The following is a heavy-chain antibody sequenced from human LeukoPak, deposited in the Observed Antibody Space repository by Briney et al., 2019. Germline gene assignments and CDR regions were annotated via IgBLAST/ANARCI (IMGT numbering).Heavy chain of an antibody. CDR1: GGSISSGDYY. CDR3: AISGDCSGGSCSGFDY. J-gene: IGHJ4*02. Sequence: SQTLSLTCTVSGGSISSGDYYWSWIRQPPGKGLEWIGYIHHSGNTYYNPSLKSRVTISVDRSKNQFSLKLSSVTAADTAVYYCAISGDCSGGSCSGFDYWGQGTLVTVSS. V-gene: IGHV4-30-4*01. D-gene: IGHD2-15*01. CDR2: IHHSGNT.